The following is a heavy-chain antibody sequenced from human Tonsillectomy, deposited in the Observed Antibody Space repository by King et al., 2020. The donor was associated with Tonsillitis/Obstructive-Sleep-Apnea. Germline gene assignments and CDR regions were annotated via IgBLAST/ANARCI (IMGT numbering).Heavy chain of an antibody. Sequence: QLVQSGAEVKKPGESLKISCKGSGYSFTRYWIGWVRQTPGKGLEWMGIIYPGDSETRYSPSFQGQVTISADKSISTASLQWSSLESSDTAMYYCARHRNGYCSGTSCLDFDYWGQGTLVTVSS. J-gene: IGHJ4*02. CDR2: IYPGDSET. V-gene: IGHV5-51*01. CDR1: GYSFTRYW. CDR3: ARHRNGYCSGTSCLDFDY. D-gene: IGHD2-2*01.